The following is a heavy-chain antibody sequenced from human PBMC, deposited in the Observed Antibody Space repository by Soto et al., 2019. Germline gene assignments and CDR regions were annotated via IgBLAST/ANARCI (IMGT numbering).Heavy chain of an antibody. J-gene: IGHJ4*02. CDR1: EFTFSSNG. CDR3: AKSHTTSGWYVTTDY. CDR2: ISDSGATT. D-gene: IGHD6-19*01. Sequence: EGQLLESGGGLVQPGGSLRLSCAASEFTFSSNGMSWVRQAPGKGLEWVSGISDSGATTSYADSVKGRFTISRDIFKNTVFLQMNSLRAEDTALYYCAKSHTTSGWYVTTDYWGQGTRVTVSS. V-gene: IGHV3-23*01.